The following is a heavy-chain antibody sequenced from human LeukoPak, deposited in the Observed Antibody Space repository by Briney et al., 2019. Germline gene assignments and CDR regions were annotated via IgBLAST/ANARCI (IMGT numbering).Heavy chain of an antibody. V-gene: IGHV5-51*01. CDR1: GYXFTNYW. Sequence: GESLKISCNGSGYXFTNYWICWVRQMPGKGLEWMGIINPGDSDTRYSPSFQGQVTISVDKFISTAYLQWSSLKASDTAVYYCARDRLYHAFDIWGQGTMVTVSS. J-gene: IGHJ3*02. CDR3: ARDRLYHAFDI. D-gene: IGHD3-16*01. CDR2: INPGDSDT.